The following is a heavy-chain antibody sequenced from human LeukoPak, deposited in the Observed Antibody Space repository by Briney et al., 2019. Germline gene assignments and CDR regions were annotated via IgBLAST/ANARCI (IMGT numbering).Heavy chain of an antibody. CDR2: IRSRANNYAT. CDR1: GFTFSGSA. J-gene: IGHJ3*02. CDR3: SRGLVDYDILTGDAFDI. Sequence: GGSLRLSCAASGFTFSGSAMHWVRQASGKGLEWVGRIRSRANNYATAYASSVKGRFTISRDDSKNTAYLQMNSLKTEDTAVYYCSRGLVDYDILTGDAFDIWGQGTMVTVS. D-gene: IGHD3-9*01. V-gene: IGHV3-73*01.